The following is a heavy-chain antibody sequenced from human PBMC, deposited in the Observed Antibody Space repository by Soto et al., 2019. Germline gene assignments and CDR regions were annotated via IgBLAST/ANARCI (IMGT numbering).Heavy chain of an antibody. V-gene: IGHV4-31*03. D-gene: IGHD6-13*01. Sequence: QVQLQESGPGLVKPSQTLSLTCTVSGGSISSGGYYWSWIRQHPGKGLEWIGYIYYSGSTYYNPSLKSRVTISVDTSKNQFSLKLSSVTAADTAVYYCAREGAQQLVLRGYSDYWGQGTLVTVSS. CDR2: IYYSGST. CDR3: AREGAQQLVLRGYSDY. CDR1: GGSISSGGYY. J-gene: IGHJ4*02.